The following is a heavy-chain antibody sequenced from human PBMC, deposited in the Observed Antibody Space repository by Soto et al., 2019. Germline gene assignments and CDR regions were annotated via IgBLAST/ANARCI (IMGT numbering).Heavy chain of an antibody. D-gene: IGHD4-17*01. CDR3: ARVAAASRPGDYGDYHFDY. Sequence: QVQLVQSGAEVQKPGSSVKVSCKASGGTFSSYAISWVRQAPGQGLEWMGGIIPIFGTANYAQKFQGRVTITADESTSTAYMELSSLRSEDTAVYYCARVAAASRPGDYGDYHFDYWGQGTLVTVSS. CDR1: GGTFSSYA. CDR2: IIPIFGTA. J-gene: IGHJ4*02. V-gene: IGHV1-69*01.